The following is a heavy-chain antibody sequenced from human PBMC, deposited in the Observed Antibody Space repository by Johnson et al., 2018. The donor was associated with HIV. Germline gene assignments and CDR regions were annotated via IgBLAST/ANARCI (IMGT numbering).Heavy chain of an antibody. D-gene: IGHD5-12*01. J-gene: IGHJ3*01. V-gene: IGHV3-20*04. CDR2: INWNGGST. Sequence: VQLVESGGGVVRPGGSLRLSCTASGFMFDDYGMNWVRQAPGKGLEWVSGINWNGGSTGYADSMKGRFTISRDNAKNSLYLQMNSLRAEDTALYYCAKGRGYDYDALDFWGEGTMVTV. CDR1: GFMFDDYG. CDR3: AKGRGYDYDALDF.